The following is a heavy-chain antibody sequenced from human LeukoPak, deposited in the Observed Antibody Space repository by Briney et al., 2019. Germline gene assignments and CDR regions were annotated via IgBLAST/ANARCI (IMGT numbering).Heavy chain of an antibody. V-gene: IGHV3-53*05. J-gene: IGHJ3*01. CDR2: IYRGGST. Sequence: GGSLRLSCAASGFTFSSYAMHWVRQAPGKGLEWVSVIYRGGSTYYADSVKGRFTISRDNSKNTLYLQMNSLRSEDTAVYYCATGGATYGDYEEGNDAFDVWGQGTMVTVSS. D-gene: IGHD4-17*01. CDR3: ATGGATYGDYEEGNDAFDV. CDR1: GFTFSSYA.